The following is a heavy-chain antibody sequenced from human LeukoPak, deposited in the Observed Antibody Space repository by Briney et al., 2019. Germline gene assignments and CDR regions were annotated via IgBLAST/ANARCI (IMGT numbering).Heavy chain of an antibody. CDR1: GFTFRSYA. CDR2: ISNSGGST. V-gene: IGHV3-23*01. CDR3: AKDGSTVTGSGDH. D-gene: IGHD6-19*01. Sequence: PGGSLRLSCAASGFTFRSYAMSWVRQAPGKGLEWVSVISNSGGSTYYAASVKGRFTFSRDNSKNTLYLQMNSLRAEDTAVYYCAKDGSTVTGSGDHWGQGTLVTVSS. J-gene: IGHJ4*02.